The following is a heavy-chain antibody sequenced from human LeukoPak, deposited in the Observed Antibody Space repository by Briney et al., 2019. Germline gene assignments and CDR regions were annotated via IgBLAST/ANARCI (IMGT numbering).Heavy chain of an antibody. J-gene: IGHJ3*02. CDR1: GYSFSSHW. V-gene: IGHV5-51*03. CDR3: ASLRLERDAFVS. Sequence: GESLTLFSKGSGYSFSSHWIAWVREMPGKGLEWLGIIYPGDSDTRYSPSFQGQVTISADKSISTAYLQWSSLKASDTAMYYCASLRLERDAFVSLGRGTMVTVSS. D-gene: IGHD1-1*01. CDR2: IYPGDSDT.